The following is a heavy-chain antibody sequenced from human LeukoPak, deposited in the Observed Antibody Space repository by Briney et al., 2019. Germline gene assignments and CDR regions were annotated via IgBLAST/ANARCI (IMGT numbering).Heavy chain of an antibody. CDR2: MDSDGSSI. V-gene: IGHV3-74*01. CDR3: AKDQWGSNYYDY. D-gene: IGHD2-8*01. CDR1: GFAFSSYW. Sequence: GGSLRLSCATSGFAFSSYWMHWVRQAPGKGLVWVPRMDSDGSSINYADSVKGRFTISRDNSKNTLYLQMNSLRAEDTAVYYCAKDQWGSNYYDYWGQGTLVTVSS. J-gene: IGHJ4*02.